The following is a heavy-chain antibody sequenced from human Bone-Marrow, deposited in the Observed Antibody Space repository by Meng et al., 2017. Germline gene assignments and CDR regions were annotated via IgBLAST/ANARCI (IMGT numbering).Heavy chain of an antibody. Sequence: QVHLHRWGAGLLKPSATLSLPCAVYGGSFSGYYWSWNRQPPGKGLEWIGEINHSGSTNYNPSLKSRVTISVDTSKNQFSLKLSSVTAADTAVYYCARDNTMIGSFDYWGQGTLVTVSS. CDR1: GGSFSGYY. J-gene: IGHJ4*02. D-gene: IGHD3-22*01. CDR2: INHSGST. CDR3: ARDNTMIGSFDY. V-gene: IGHV4-34*01.